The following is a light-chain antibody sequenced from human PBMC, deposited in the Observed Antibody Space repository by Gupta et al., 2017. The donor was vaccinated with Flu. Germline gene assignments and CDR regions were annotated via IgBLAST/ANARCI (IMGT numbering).Light chain of an antibody. Sequence: QSVLTQPPSVSGAPRQRVTISCTGGSSHIGAGFDVHWYQQLPGTAPKLLIYGNTNRPSGVPDRFSGSKSGTSASLAITGLQAEDEADYYGQSYDSSLSALYVFGTGTKVTVL. J-gene: IGLJ1*01. V-gene: IGLV1-40*01. CDR1: SSHIGAGFD. CDR2: GNT. CDR3: QSYDSSLSALYV.